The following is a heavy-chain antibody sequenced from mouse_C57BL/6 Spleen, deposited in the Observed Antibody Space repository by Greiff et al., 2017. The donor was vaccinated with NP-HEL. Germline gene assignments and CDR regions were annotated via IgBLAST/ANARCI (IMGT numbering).Heavy chain of an antibody. Sequence: EVQRVESGGGLVKPGGSLKLSCAASGFTFSDYGMHCVRQAPEKGLEWVAYISSGSSTIYYADTVKGRFTISRDNAKNTLFLQMTSLRSEDTAMYYCASSYGYAMDYWGQGTSVTVSS. D-gene: IGHD1-1*01. CDR3: ASSYGYAMDY. J-gene: IGHJ4*01. CDR1: GFTFSDYG. CDR2: ISSGSSTI. V-gene: IGHV5-17*01.